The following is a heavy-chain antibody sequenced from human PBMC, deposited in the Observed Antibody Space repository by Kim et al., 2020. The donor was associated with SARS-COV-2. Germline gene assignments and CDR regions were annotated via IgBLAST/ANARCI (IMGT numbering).Heavy chain of an antibody. V-gene: IGHV3-74*01. CDR1: GFTFSSYW. J-gene: IGHJ6*02. Sequence: GGSLRLSCAASGFTFSSYWMHWVRQAPGKGLVWVSRINSDGSSTSYADSVKGRFTISRDNAKNTLYLQMNSLRAEDTAVYYCARANCSSTSCYQYYYYGMDVWGQGTTVTVSS. CDR3: ARANCSSTSCYQYYYYGMDV. CDR2: INSDGSST. D-gene: IGHD2-2*01.